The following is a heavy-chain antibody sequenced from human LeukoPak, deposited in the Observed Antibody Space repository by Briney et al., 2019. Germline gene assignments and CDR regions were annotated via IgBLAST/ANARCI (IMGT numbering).Heavy chain of an antibody. V-gene: IGHV4-38-2*02. D-gene: IGHD2-21*01. Sequence: PSETLSLTCTVSGYSISSGYYWGWIRQPPGKGLEWIGSIYHSGSTYYNPSLKSRVTISVDTSKNQFSLKLSSVTAADTAVYYCARAVIPNWFEPWGQGTLVTVSS. CDR2: IYHSGST. J-gene: IGHJ5*02. CDR1: GYSISSGYY. CDR3: ARAVIPNWFEP.